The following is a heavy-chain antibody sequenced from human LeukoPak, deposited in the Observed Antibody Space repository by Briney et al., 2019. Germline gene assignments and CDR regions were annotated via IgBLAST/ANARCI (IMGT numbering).Heavy chain of an antibody. Sequence: PGGSLRLSCAASGITFSSYSMNWVRQAPGKGLEWVSSISSRNSYIFYADSVKGRFTISRDNSKNTLYLQMNSLRAEDTAVYYCAKDVFSSWYFDYWGQGTLVTVSS. CDR2: ISSRNSYI. V-gene: IGHV3-21*01. CDR1: GITFSSYS. J-gene: IGHJ4*02. D-gene: IGHD6-13*01. CDR3: AKDVFSSWYFDY.